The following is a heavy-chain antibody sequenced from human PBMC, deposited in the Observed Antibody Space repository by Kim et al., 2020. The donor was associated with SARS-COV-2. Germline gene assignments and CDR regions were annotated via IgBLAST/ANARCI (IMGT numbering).Heavy chain of an antibody. CDR2: INPSGGST. J-gene: IGHJ4*02. V-gene: IGHV1-46*01. CDR1: GYTFTSYY. Sequence: ASVKVSCKASGYTFTSYYMHWVRQAPGQGLEWMGIINPSGGSTSYAQKFQGRVTMTRDTSTSTVYMELSSLRSEDTAVYYCARDIRGAEVETLLDYWGQGTLVTVSS. D-gene: IGHD2-15*01. CDR3: ARDIRGAEVETLLDY.